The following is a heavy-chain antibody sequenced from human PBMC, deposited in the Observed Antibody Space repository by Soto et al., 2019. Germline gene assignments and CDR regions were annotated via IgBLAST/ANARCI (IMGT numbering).Heavy chain of an antibody. CDR3: AKGANDGYNHWFDP. CDR2: ISGSGGST. CDR1: GFTFSSYA. D-gene: IGHD5-12*01. V-gene: IGHV3-23*01. J-gene: IGHJ5*02. Sequence: EVQLLESGGGLVQPGGSLRLSCAASGFTFSSYAMSWVRQAPGKGLEWVSAISGSGGSTYYADSVKGRFTISRDNSKNTLYLQMNSLGADDTALYYCAKGANDGYNHWFDPWGQGTLVTVSS.